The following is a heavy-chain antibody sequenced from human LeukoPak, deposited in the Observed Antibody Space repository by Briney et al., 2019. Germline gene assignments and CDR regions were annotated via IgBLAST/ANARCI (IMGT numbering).Heavy chain of an antibody. CDR1: GGSISSYY. V-gene: IGHV4-4*07. CDR3: AKDKNYDILTGYFESPNWYFDL. J-gene: IGHJ2*01. D-gene: IGHD3-9*01. CDR2: IYTSGST. Sequence: PSETLSLTCTVSGGSISSYYWSWIRQPAGKGLEWIGRIYTSGSTNYNPSLKRRVTMSVDTSKNQFSLKLSSVTAADTAVYYCAKDKNYDILTGYFESPNWYFDLWGRGTLVTVSS.